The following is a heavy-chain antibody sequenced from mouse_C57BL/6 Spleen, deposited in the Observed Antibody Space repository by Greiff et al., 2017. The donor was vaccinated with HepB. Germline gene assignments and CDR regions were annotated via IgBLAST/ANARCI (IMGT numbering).Heavy chain of an antibody. J-gene: IGHJ3*01. D-gene: IGHD1-1*01. Sequence: EVQLQQSGPELVKPGASVKMSCKASGYTFTDYNMHWVKQSHGKSLEWIGYINPNNGGTSYNQKFKGKATLTVNKSSSTAYLEIRTLTSEDSAVYYCARDGPGSTWFAYWGQGTLVTVSA. CDR2: INPNNGGT. CDR3: ARDGPGSTWFAY. V-gene: IGHV1-22*01. CDR1: GYTFTDYN.